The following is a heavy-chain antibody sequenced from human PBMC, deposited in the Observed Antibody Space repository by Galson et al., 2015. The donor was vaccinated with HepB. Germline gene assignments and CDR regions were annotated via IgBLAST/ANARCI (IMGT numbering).Heavy chain of an antibody. CDR1: GGSLSGYY. Sequence: ETLSLTCAVYGGSLSGYYWSWIRQSPGKGLEWIGEIDHRGSATYNPSLKSRVTISIATSKNQFSLNLTSVTAADMAVYYCARSFRISSGYFSMNYGMDVWGQGTTVTVSS. V-gene: IGHV4-34*01. CDR2: IDHRGSA. J-gene: IGHJ6*02. CDR3: ARSFRISSGYFSMNYGMDV. D-gene: IGHD3-3*01.